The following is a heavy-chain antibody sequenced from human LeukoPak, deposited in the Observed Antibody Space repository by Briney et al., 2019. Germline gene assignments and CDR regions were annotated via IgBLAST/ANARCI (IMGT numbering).Heavy chain of an antibody. J-gene: IGHJ4*02. CDR3: ARRYRSSWYAADY. V-gene: IGHV5-10-1*01. D-gene: IGHD6-13*01. CDR1: GYSFTSYW. CDR2: IDPSDSYT. Sequence: RGESLKISCQGSGYSFTSYWISWVRQLPGKGLEWMGRIDPSDSYTNDSPSFQGHVTISADKSISTASRQWSSLKASDTAMYYCARRYRSSWYAADYWGQGTLVTVSS.